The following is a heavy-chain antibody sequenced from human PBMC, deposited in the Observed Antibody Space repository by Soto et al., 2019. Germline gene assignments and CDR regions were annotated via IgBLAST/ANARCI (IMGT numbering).Heavy chain of an antibody. Sequence: SETLSLTCTVSGGSISSSSYYWGWIRQPPGKGLEWIGSIYYSGSTYYNPSLKSRVTISVDTSKNQFSLKLSSVTAAGTAVYYCARERRWDWFDPWGQGTLVTVSS. CDR1: GGSISSSSYY. CDR2: IYYSGST. J-gene: IGHJ5*02. V-gene: IGHV4-39*02. CDR3: ARERRWDWFDP.